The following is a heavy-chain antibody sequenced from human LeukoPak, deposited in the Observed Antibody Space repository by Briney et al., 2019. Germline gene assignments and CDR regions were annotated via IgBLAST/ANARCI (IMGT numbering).Heavy chain of an antibody. J-gene: IGHJ5*02. Sequence: TLSLTCTVSGGSISSGGYYWSWIRQPPGKGLEWIGYIYHSGSTYYNPSLKSRVTISVDRSKNQFSLKLSSVTAADTAVYYCARDSRPAVTTRSHNWFDPWGQGTLVTVSS. CDR2: IYHSGST. V-gene: IGHV4-30-2*01. CDR1: GGSISSGGYY. CDR3: ARDSRPAVTTRSHNWFDP. D-gene: IGHD4-17*01.